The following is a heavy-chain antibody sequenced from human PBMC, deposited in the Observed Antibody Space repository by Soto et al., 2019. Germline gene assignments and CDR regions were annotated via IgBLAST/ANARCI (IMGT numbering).Heavy chain of an antibody. CDR3: VATTMAYYYGIDV. V-gene: IGHV4-34*01. CDR2: INHSGTT. D-gene: IGHD5-12*01. Sequence: QVQLQQWGAGLLKPSETLSLTCAVYGGSFSDYFWSWIRQPPGKGLEWSGEINHSGTTNYNPSLKGRGTTSLDPSKTHFSLTLTSVTAADTAVYYSVATTMAYYYGIDVWGQGTTVTVSS. J-gene: IGHJ6*02. CDR1: GGSFSDYF.